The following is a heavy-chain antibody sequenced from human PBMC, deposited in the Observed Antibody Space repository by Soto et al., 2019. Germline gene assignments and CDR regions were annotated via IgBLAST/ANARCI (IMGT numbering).Heavy chain of an antibody. Sequence: ESGGGVVQPGRSLRLSCAASGFTFSSYGMHWVRQAPGKGLEWVALISHDGSNKYYPDSVKGRFTISRDNSKNTLYLQMNSLRTDDTAVYYCAAGLYFFDYCGQGTLVIVSS. J-gene: IGHJ4*02. CDR3: AAGLYFFDY. V-gene: IGHV3-30*03. CDR1: GFTFSSYG. CDR2: ISHDGSNK. D-gene: IGHD6-13*01.